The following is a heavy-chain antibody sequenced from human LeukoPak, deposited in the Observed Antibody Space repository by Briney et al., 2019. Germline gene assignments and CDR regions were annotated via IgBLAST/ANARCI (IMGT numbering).Heavy chain of an antibody. Sequence: GGSLRLPCAASGFTFSSYAMSWVRQAPGKGLEWVSAISGSGGSTYYADSVKGRFTISRDNSKNTLYLQMNSLRAEDTAVYYCAKATYYYDSSGYDYFDYWGQGTLVTVSS. D-gene: IGHD3-22*01. J-gene: IGHJ4*02. V-gene: IGHV3-23*01. CDR2: ISGSGGST. CDR1: GFTFSSYA. CDR3: AKATYYYDSSGYDYFDY.